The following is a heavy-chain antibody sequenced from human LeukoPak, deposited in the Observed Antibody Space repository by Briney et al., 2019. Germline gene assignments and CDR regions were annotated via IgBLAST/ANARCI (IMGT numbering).Heavy chain of an antibody. CDR2: INHSGST. V-gene: IGHV4-34*01. D-gene: IGHD1-26*01. J-gene: IGHJ4*02. CDR1: GGSFSGYY. Sequence: KPSETLSLTCAVYGGSFSGYYWSWIRQPPGKGLEWSGEINHSGSTNYNPSLKSRVTISVDTSKNQFSLKLSSVTAADTAVYYCARGGYSGSYYGFDYWGQGTLVTVSS. CDR3: ARGGYSGSYYGFDY.